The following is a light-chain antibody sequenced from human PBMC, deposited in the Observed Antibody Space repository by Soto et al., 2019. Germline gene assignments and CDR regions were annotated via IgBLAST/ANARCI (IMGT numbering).Light chain of an antibody. CDR2: DNN. CDR3: GTWDSSLSAVGWV. J-gene: IGLJ3*02. V-gene: IGLV1-51*01. CDR1: SSNIGNNY. Sequence: QSVLTQPPSVSAAPGQKVIISCSGSSSNIGNNYVSWYQQLPGTAPKLLIYDNNKRPSGIPDRFSGSKSGTSATLGITGLQTGDEADYYCGTWDSSLSAVGWVFGGGTKLTVL.